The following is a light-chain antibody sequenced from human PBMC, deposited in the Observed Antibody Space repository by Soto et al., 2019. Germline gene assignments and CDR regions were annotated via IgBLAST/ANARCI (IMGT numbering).Light chain of an antibody. V-gene: IGLV3-21*02. CDR3: QVWDSVSDHYV. J-gene: IGLJ1*01. CDR2: DDS. CDR1: NIGHKG. Sequence: SYELTQPPSVSVAPGQTARITRGGNNIGHKGAHRYQQKPGQAPVLVVFDDSDRPSGVPERFSGSDSENTATLTISRVEAGDEADYYCQVWDSVSDHYVFGNGTKVTVL.